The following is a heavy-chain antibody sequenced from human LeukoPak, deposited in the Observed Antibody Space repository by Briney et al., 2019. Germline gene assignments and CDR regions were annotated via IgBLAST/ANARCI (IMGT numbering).Heavy chain of an antibody. J-gene: IGHJ4*02. Sequence: ASVKVSCKASGYTFTGYYMHWVRQAPGQGLEWMGWINPNSGGTNYAQEFQGRVTMTRDTSISTAYMELSRLRSDDTAVYYCAGGYKDYWGQGTLVTVSS. CDR3: AGGYKDY. CDR1: GYTFTGYY. D-gene: IGHD1-14*01. V-gene: IGHV1-2*02. CDR2: INPNSGGT.